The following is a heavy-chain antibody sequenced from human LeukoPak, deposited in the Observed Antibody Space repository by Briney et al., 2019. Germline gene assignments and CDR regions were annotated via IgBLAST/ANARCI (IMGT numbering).Heavy chain of an antibody. J-gene: IGHJ6*02. Sequence: GGSLRLSCAASGFTFDDYAMHWVRQAPGKGLEWVSGISWNSGSIGYADSVKGRFTISRDNAKNSLYLQMNSLRAEGTALYYCAKDGYVEFLEPPPWDYYGMDVWGQGTTVTVSS. D-gene: IGHD3-3*01. CDR1: GFTFDDYA. V-gene: IGHV3-9*01. CDR2: ISWNSGSI. CDR3: AKDGYVEFLEPPPWDYYGMDV.